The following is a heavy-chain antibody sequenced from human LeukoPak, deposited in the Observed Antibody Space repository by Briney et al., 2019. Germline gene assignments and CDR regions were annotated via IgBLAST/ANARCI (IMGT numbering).Heavy chain of an antibody. D-gene: IGHD6-19*01. Sequence: GGSLRLSCAASGFTFSNYAMNWVRQAPGKGLEWVSTISGSGGSTYYADSVKGRFTISRDNSKNTLYLQMNSLRAEDTAVYYCARVDSSGWYPNYYYYMDVWGKGTTVTISS. CDR1: GFTFSNYA. CDR2: ISGSGGST. V-gene: IGHV3-23*01. CDR3: ARVDSSGWYPNYYYYMDV. J-gene: IGHJ6*03.